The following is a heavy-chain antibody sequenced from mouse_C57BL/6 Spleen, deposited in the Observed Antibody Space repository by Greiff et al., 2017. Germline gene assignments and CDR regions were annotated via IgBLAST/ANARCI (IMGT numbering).Heavy chain of an antibody. CDR3: ARRAVVATRGAMDY. CDR2: ISSGSSTI. J-gene: IGHJ4*01. CDR1: GFTFSDYG. V-gene: IGHV5-17*01. D-gene: IGHD1-1*01. Sequence: EVKVVESGGGLVKPGGSLKLSCAASGFTFSDYGMHWVRQAPEKGLEWVAYISSGSSTIYYADTVKGRFTISRDNAKNTLFLQMTSLRSEDTAMYYCARRAVVATRGAMDYWGQGTSVTVSS.